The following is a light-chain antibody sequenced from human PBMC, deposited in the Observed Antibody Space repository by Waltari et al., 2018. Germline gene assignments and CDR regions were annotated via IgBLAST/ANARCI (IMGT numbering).Light chain of an antibody. J-gene: IGKJ4*01. CDR2: DAS. CDR1: QGVSSY. CDR3: QQRSNWPT. Sequence: LSCRASQGVSSYLAWYQQKPGQAPRLLIYDASNRATGIPARFSGSGSGTDFTLTISSLEPEDFAVYYCQQRSNWPTFGGGTKVEIK. V-gene: IGKV3-11*01.